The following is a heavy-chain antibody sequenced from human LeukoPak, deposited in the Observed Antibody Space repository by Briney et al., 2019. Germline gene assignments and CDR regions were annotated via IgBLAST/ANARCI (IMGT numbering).Heavy chain of an antibody. D-gene: IGHD3-10*01. Sequence: SETLSLTCTVSGGSFSTYYWSWIRQPPGKGLEWMGYIYYSGSTNYNPSLKSRVTISVDTSKNQFSLTLNSVTAADTAVYYCARVIAVRGVTFDYWGQGTLVTVSS. V-gene: IGHV4-59*01. CDR1: GGSFSTYY. CDR3: ARVIAVRGVTFDY. CDR2: IYYSGST. J-gene: IGHJ4*02.